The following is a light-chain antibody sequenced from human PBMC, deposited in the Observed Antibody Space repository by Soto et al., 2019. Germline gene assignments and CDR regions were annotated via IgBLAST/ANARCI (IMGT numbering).Light chain of an antibody. J-gene: IGKJ4*01. CDR1: QGISNF. CDR2: VAS. V-gene: IGKV1-27*01. Sequence: DIQMTQSPSSLSASVGDRVTITCRASQGISNFLAWYQQKPGKVPKLLIYVASTLQSGVPSRFSGSGSGTDFALTISSLQPEDVGTYHCQNYNSVPLTFGGGTKVEIK. CDR3: QNYNSVPLT.